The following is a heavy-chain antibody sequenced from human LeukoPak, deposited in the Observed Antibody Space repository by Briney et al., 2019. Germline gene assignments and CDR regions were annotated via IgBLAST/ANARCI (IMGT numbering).Heavy chain of an antibody. V-gene: IGHV3-30*02. Sequence: GGSQRLSCAASGFTFSSYGMNWVRQAPGKGLEWVAFIRYDGSNKYYADSVKGRFTISRDKSKNTLYLQMNSLRAEDTAVYYCAKDRIGGYSYGVDFDYWGQGTLVTVSS. D-gene: IGHD5-18*01. CDR3: AKDRIGGYSYGVDFDY. J-gene: IGHJ4*02. CDR2: IRYDGSNK. CDR1: GFTFSSYG.